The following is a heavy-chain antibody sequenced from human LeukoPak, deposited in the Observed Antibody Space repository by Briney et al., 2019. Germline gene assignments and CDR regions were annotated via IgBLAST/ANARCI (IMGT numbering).Heavy chain of an antibody. CDR1: GFTFSSYA. Sequence: GGSLRLSCAASGFTFSSYAMHWVRQAPGKGLEWVAVIWYDGSNKYYADSVKGRFTISRDNSKNTLYLQMNSLRAEDTAVYYCARDPNYYDSSGYYDYWGQGTLVTVSS. D-gene: IGHD3-22*01. V-gene: IGHV3-33*08. CDR2: IWYDGSNK. CDR3: ARDPNYYDSSGYYDY. J-gene: IGHJ4*02.